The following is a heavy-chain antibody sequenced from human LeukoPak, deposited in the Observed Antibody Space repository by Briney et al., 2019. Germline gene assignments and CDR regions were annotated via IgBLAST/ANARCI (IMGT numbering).Heavy chain of an antibody. J-gene: IGHJ4*02. Sequence: PGGSLRLSCVASGFTFSSYAMTWVRQAPGKGLEWVSGISGSGGSTYYADSVKGRFTFSRDNSKNTLYLQMNSLRAEDTAVYYCAKALASAPVDCWGQGILVTVSS. CDR3: AKALASAPVDC. V-gene: IGHV3-23*01. CDR2: ISGSGGST. CDR1: GFTFSSYA. D-gene: IGHD2-15*01.